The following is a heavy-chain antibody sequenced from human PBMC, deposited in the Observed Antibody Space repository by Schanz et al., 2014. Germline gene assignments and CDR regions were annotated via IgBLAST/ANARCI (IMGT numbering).Heavy chain of an antibody. CDR2: IWYDGSNK. J-gene: IGHJ6*02. CDR1: GFIFSSYG. CDR3: ARVRRRIATPSTPSFRNYYYYAMDV. Sequence: QVQLVESGGGVVQPGRSLRLSCAAYGFIFSSYGLHWVRQAPGKGLEWVAFIWYDGSNKYYADSVKGRFTISRDNSKNTLYLQMNSLRAEDTSVYFCARVRRRIATPSTPSFRNYYYYAMDVWDQGTTVTVSS. D-gene: IGHD6-13*01. V-gene: IGHV3-33*01.